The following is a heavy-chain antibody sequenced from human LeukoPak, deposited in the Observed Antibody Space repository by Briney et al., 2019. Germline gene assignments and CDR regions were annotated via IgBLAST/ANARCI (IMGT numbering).Heavy chain of an antibody. J-gene: IGHJ4*02. CDR2: ISYDGSNK. D-gene: IGHD2-21*02. CDR3: ARTEPENYYFDY. Sequence: GGSLRLSCAASGFTFSSYAMHWVRQAPGKGLEWVAVISYDGSNKYYADSVKGRFTISRDNSKNTLYLQMNSLRAEDTAVYYCARTEPENYYFDYWGQGTLVTVSS. CDR1: GFTFSSYA. V-gene: IGHV3-30*04.